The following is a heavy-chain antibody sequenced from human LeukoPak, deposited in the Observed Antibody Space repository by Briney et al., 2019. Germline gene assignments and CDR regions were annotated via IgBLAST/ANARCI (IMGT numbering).Heavy chain of an antibody. D-gene: IGHD2-15*01. Sequence: ASVKVSCKSSGYTFTSYYMHWVRQAPGQGLEWMGIIKPSGGSTSYAQKFQGRVTMTRDTSTSTVYMELSSLRSEDTAVYYCARDLLAATWFAAGLLYQGLPDYWGQGTLVTVSS. J-gene: IGHJ4*02. CDR3: ARDLLAATWFAAGLLYQGLPDY. V-gene: IGHV1-46*01. CDR1: GYTFTSYY. CDR2: IKPSGGST.